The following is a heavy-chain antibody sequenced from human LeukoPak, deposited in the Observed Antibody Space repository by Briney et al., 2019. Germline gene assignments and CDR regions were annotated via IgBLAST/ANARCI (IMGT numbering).Heavy chain of an antibody. D-gene: IGHD2-2*01. J-gene: IGHJ3*02. Sequence: PGGSLRLSCAASGFTFSSYAMSWVRQAPGKGREWGSAISGSGGSTYYAYSVKGRFTISRDNSKNTLYLQMNSLRAEDTAVYYCAKEDRYCSSTGCFDYGDYVPAFDIWGQGTMVTVSS. V-gene: IGHV3-23*01. CDR2: ISGSGGST. CDR3: AKEDRYCSSTGCFDYGDYVPAFDI. CDR1: GFTFSSYA.